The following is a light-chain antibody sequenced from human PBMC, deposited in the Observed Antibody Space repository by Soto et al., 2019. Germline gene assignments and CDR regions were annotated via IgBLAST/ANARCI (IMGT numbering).Light chain of an antibody. CDR3: SSYTSSSTRV. CDR1: SSDVGDYNY. CDR2: DVS. V-gene: IGLV2-14*01. J-gene: IGLJ1*01. Sequence: QSALTQPASVSGSPGQSITISCTGTSSDVGDYNYVSWYQQHLGKAPKLMIYDVSNRPSGVSNRFSGSKSGNTASLTISGLQANGEADYYCSSYTSSSTRVFGTGTKVTVL.